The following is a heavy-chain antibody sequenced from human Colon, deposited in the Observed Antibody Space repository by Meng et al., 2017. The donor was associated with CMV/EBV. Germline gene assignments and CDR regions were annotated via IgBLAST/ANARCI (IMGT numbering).Heavy chain of an antibody. CDR1: GFPFDFYA. Sequence: SLKISCVASGFPFDFYAMHWVRQAPGKGLEWVAGMTWNSATIEYADSVRGRFTIARDNTKNSLYLQMDSLRLEDTAFYYCARDTTSARSHYFDFWGQGALVTVSS. CDR2: MTWNSATI. CDR3: ARDTTSARSHYFDF. D-gene: IGHD2-15*01. J-gene: IGHJ4*02. V-gene: IGHV3-9*01.